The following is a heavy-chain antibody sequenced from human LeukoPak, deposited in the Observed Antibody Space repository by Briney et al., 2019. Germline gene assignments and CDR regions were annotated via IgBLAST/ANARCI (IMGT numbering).Heavy chain of an antibody. J-gene: IGHJ4*02. CDR1: GGSFSGYY. CDR3: AIPKGYCSGGSCYRPFDY. Sequence: PSETLSLTCAVYGGSFSGYYWSWIRQPPGKGLEWIGEINHSGSTNYNPSLKSRVTISVDTSKNQFSLKLSSVTAADTAVYYRAIPKGYCSGGSCYRPFDYWGQGTLVTVSS. D-gene: IGHD2-15*01. CDR2: INHSGST. V-gene: IGHV4-34*01.